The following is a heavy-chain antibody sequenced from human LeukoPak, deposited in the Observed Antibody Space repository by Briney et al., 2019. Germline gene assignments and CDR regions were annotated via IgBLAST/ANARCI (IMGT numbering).Heavy chain of an antibody. CDR1: GFSLSTSGMR. CDR2: IDWDDDK. D-gene: IGHD4-17*01. CDR3: AWTKLDYGDYEYYFDY. J-gene: IGHJ4*02. V-gene: IGHV2-70*04. Sequence: SGPTLVNPTQTLTQTCTFSGFSLSTSGMRVRWIRQPPGKALEWLARIDWDDDKFYITSLKTRLTISKDTSKNQVVLTMTNMDPVDTATYYCAWTKLDYGDYEYYFDYWGQGTLVTVSS.